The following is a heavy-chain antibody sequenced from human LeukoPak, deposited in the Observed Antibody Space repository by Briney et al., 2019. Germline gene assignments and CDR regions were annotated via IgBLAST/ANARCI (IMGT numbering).Heavy chain of an antibody. CDR1: RGSIINSQNY. CDR3: ARGNVDYYDSSGYYGWYFDL. J-gene: IGHJ2*01. D-gene: IGHD3-22*01. V-gene: IGHV4-39*07. CDR2: IYYSGST. Sequence: SETLSLTCSVSRGSIINSQNYWAWIRQSPGKGLEWIGSIYYSGSTYYNPSFKSRVTMSVDTSKNQFSLKLSSVTAADTAVYYCARGNVDYYDSSGYYGWYFDLWGRGTLVTVSS.